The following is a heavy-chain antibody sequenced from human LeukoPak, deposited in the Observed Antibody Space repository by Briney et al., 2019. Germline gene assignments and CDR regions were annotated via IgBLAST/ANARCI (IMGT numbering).Heavy chain of an antibody. CDR3: ARIAGTQLEPKCYYYYYMDV. D-gene: IGHD1-1*01. V-gene: IGHV4-4*07. CDR1: GVSISSYY. J-gene: IGHJ6*03. Sequence: SESLSLSCTVSGVSISSYYRSWIRQPPGKGLEWIWRIYTSGSTNYNPPLKSRVTMSVYTSKNQFSLKLSSGTAADTAVYSCARIAGTQLEPKCYYYYYMDVWGKGTTGTVSS. CDR2: IYTSGST.